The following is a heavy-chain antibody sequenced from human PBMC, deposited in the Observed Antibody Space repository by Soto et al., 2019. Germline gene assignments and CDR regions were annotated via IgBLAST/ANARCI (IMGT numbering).Heavy chain of an antibody. J-gene: IGHJ3*01. CDR3: ARGDVFDL. Sequence: QVQLQESGPGLVKPSETVSLICTVSGDSISGYYWSWIRQPAGKGLEWIGRIYSSGNTNYNPSLKSRVTMSVDMSKNQFSLNLTYVTAADTAMYSCARGDVFDLCGQGTKVTVSS. V-gene: IGHV4-4*07. CDR2: IYSSGNT. CDR1: GDSISGYY.